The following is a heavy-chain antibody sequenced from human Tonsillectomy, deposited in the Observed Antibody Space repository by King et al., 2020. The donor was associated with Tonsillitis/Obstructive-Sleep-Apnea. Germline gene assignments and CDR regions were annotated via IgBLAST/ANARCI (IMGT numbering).Heavy chain of an antibody. J-gene: IGHJ6*03. CDR2: IIPIFGTA. V-gene: IGHV1-69*12. CDR1: GGTFSSYA. Sequence: VQLVQSGAEVKKPGSSVTVSCKASGGTFSSYAISWVRQAPGQGLEWMGGIIPIFGTANYAQKFQGRVTITADESTSTAYMELSSLRSEDTAVYYCARGTGIAAAGDYYYYMDVWGKGTTVTVSS. D-gene: IGHD6-13*01. CDR3: ARGTGIAAAGDYYYYMDV.